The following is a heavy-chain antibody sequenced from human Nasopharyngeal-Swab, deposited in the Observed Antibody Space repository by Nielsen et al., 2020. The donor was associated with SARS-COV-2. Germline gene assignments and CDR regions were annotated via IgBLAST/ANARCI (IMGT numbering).Heavy chain of an antibody. D-gene: IGHD3-16*01. V-gene: IGHV3-23*01. J-gene: IGHJ4*02. CDR3: SKDEGEGGGDY. CDR1: GFTFSSYA. Sequence: GESLKISCPASGFTFSSYAMSWVRQAPGKGLEWVSAISGSGGSTYYADSVKGRFTISRDNSKNTLYLQMNSWRAEETAVYYCSKDEGEGGGDYWGQGTLVTVSS. CDR2: ISGSGGST.